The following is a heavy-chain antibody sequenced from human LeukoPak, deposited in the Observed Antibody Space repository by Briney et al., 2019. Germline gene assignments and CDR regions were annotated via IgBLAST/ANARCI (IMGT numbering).Heavy chain of an antibody. CDR1: GGSISSSSYY. V-gene: IGHV4-39*01. CDR2: IYYSGST. J-gene: IGHJ4*02. D-gene: IGHD2-2*01. CDR3: ARQGWVPAAKDY. Sequence: PSETLSLTCTVSGGSISSSSYYWGWIRQPPGKGLEWIGSIYYSGSTYYNPSLKSRVTISVDTSKNQFSLKLSSVTAADTAVYYCARQGWVPAAKDYWGQGTLVTVSS.